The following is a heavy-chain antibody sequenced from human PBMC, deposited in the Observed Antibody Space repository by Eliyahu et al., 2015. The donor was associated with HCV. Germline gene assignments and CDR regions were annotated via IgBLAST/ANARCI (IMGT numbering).Heavy chain of an antibody. CDR1: GASINSDY. Sequence: QVQLQESGPGLVKPSETLSLXCTVSGASINSDYWXWIRQPAGGGLEWIGRIYTPGSPNYNPSLKSRVTMSIDTSKNQFSLKLSSLTAADTAVYYCARDSTIYGDVFDYWGQGTLVTVSS. J-gene: IGHJ4*02. D-gene: IGHD4-17*01. V-gene: IGHV4-4*07. CDR3: ARDSTIYGDVFDY. CDR2: IYTPGSP.